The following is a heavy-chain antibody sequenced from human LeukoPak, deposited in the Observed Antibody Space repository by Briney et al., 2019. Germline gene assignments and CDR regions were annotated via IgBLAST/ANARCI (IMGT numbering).Heavy chain of an antibody. D-gene: IGHD3-3*01. CDR1: GGSISSGDYY. CDR3: ARPRLNTIFWY. Sequence: PSETLSLTCTVSGGSISSGDYYWSWIRQPPGKGLEWIGSIYYSGSTYYNPSLKSRVTISVGTSKNQFSLKLSSVTAADTAVYYCARPRLNTIFWYWGQGTLVTVSS. V-gene: IGHV4-39*01. CDR2: IYYSGST. J-gene: IGHJ4*02.